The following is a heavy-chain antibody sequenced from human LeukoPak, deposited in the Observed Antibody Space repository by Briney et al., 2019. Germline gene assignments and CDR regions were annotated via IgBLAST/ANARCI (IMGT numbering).Heavy chain of an antibody. Sequence: PSETLSLTCTVSGYSISSGYYWGWVRQPPGKGLEWIGTVYHSGSTYYNPSLKSRVTISVDTSKNQFSLKLSSVTAADTAVYYCARENEGDYWGQGTLVTVSS. CDR2: VYHSGST. CDR3: ARENEGDY. V-gene: IGHV4-38-2*02. CDR1: GYSISSGYY. J-gene: IGHJ4*02.